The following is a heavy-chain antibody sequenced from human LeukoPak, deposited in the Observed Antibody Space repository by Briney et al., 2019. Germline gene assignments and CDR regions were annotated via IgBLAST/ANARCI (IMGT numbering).Heavy chain of an antibody. J-gene: IGHJ3*01. CDR2: IDHTGIT. V-gene: IGHV4-59*01. D-gene: IGHD2-15*01. CDR1: DDSITIYY. CDR3: AKGPVADGFDV. Sequence: SETLSLTCTVSDDSITIYYWSWIRQPPGKGLEWIGYIDHTGITNYNPSLNSRVTISRDTSKNHFSLELSSATAADTAVYFCAKGPVADGFDVWGRGTMVTVSS.